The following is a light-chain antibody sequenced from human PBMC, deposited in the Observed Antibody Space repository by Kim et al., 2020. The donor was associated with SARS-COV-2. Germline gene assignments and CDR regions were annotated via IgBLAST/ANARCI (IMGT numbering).Light chain of an antibody. CDR3: QVWDNSSDHQGV. CDR2: YDS. J-gene: IGLJ3*02. CDR1: NMGSKS. Sequence: PGKTARITWGGNNMGSKSVHWYQQKPGQAPVLVIYYDSDRPSGIPERFSGSNSGNTATLTISRVEAGDEADYYCQVWDNSSDHQGVFGGGTQLTVL. V-gene: IGLV3-21*04.